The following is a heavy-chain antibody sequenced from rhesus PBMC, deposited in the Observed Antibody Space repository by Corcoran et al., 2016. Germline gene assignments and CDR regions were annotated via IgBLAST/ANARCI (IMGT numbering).Heavy chain of an antibody. CDR2: FSWNGGTT. J-gene: IGHJ4*01. V-gene: IGHV3-201*01. Sequence: EVQLVESGGGVVQPGGSLRLSCVASGFTFDDYAMHWVRQAPGKGLEWVSSFSWNGGTTYYADSVKGQFTISRDNAKNSLYLQMGSLRAEDTALYYCARDLEGLADYWGQGVLVTVSS. CDR3: ARDLEGLADY. CDR1: GFTFDDYA.